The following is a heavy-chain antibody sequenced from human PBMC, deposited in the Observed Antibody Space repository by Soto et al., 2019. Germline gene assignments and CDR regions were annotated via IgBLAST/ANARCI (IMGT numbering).Heavy chain of an antibody. D-gene: IGHD6-13*01. Sequence: PSETLSLTCTVSGGSIDSSSFYWGWIRQPPGKGLEWIGAIYYSGSTYYNPSLKSRVTISVDTSKNQFSLMLSSVTAADTAVYYCARRVRQPHPYYYYGMDVWGQGTTVTVSS. J-gene: IGHJ6*02. CDR3: ARRVRQPHPYYYYGMDV. CDR1: GGSIDSSSFY. V-gene: IGHV4-39*01. CDR2: IYYSGST.